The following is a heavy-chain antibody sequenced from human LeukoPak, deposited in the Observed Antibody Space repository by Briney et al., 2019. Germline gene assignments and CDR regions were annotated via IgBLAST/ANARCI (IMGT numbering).Heavy chain of an antibody. Sequence: SETLSLTCTVSGGSISSYYWSWIRQPPGKGPEWIGEINHSGSTNYNPSLKSRVTISVDTSKNQFSLKLSSVTAADTAVYYCARGRRVAAAYLDYWGQGTLVTVSS. CDR1: GGSISSYY. CDR3: ARGRRVAAAYLDY. D-gene: IGHD6-13*01. CDR2: INHSGST. J-gene: IGHJ4*02. V-gene: IGHV4-34*01.